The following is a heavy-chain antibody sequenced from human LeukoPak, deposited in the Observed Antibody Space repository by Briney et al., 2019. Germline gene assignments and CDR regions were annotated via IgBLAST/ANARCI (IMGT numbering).Heavy chain of an antibody. J-gene: IGHJ4*02. CDR1: GFTFSSYA. D-gene: IGHD3-10*01. CDR3: AKVIWAMVRGGIDY. V-gene: IGHV3-23*01. CDR2: ISGSGGST. Sequence: GGSLRLSCAASGFTFSSYAMSWVRQAPGKGLEWVSAISGSGGSTYYADSVKGRFTISRDNSKNTLYPQMNSLRAEDTAVYYCAKVIWAMVRGGIDYWGQGTLVTVSS.